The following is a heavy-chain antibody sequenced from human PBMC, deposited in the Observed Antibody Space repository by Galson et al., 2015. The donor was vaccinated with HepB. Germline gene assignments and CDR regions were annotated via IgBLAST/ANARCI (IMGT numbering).Heavy chain of an antibody. Sequence: SLRLSCAASGFTFSSYGMHWVRQAPGKGLEWVSAISTSGGSTYYADSVKGRFTISRDNSKNTLYLQMNSLRAEDTAVYYCAKDLHDDILTGYPAFSGMDVWGQGTTVTVSS. CDR3: AKDLHDDILTGYPAFSGMDV. J-gene: IGHJ6*02. CDR2: ISTSGGST. D-gene: IGHD3-9*01. V-gene: IGHV3-23*01. CDR1: GFTFSSYG.